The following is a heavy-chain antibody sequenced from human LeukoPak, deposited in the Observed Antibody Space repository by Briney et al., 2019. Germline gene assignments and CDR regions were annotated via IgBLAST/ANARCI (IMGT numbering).Heavy chain of an antibody. CDR2: IRYDGSNK. J-gene: IGHJ4*02. CDR1: GFSFSSYA. CDR3: TTDALVQTHRKSYFNY. Sequence: GRSLRLSCAASGFSFSSYAMHWVRQAPGKGLEWVAVIRYDGSNKSYADSVKGRFTVSRDNSKNTLYLQVNSLRADDTAVYYCTTDALVQTHRKSYFNYWGQGTLVTVSS. D-gene: IGHD1-14*01. V-gene: IGHV3-33*01.